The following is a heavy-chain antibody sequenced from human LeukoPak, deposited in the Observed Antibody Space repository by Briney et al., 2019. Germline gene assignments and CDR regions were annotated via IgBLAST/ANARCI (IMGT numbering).Heavy chain of an antibody. CDR2: INHSGST. D-gene: IGHD1-26*01. CDR3: ARESRPYSGSYSRSRNDAFDI. Sequence: SETLSLTCAVYGGSFSGCYWSWIRQPPGKGLEWIGEINHSGSTNYNPSLKSRVTISVDTSKNQFSLKLSSVTAADTAVYYCARESRPYSGSYSRSRNDAFDIWGQGTMVTVSS. J-gene: IGHJ3*02. CDR1: GGSFSGCY. V-gene: IGHV4-34*01.